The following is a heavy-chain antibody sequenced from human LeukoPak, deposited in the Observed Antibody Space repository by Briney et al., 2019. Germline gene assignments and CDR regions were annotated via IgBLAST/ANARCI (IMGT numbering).Heavy chain of an antibody. J-gene: IGHJ4*02. D-gene: IGHD1-14*01. CDR2: IKQDGSEK. Sequence: SGGSLRLSCAASGFTFSSYAMSWVRQAPGKGLEWVANIKQDGSEKYYVDSVKGRFTISRDNAKNSLYLQMNSLRAEDTVVYYCARDGPETPPDYWGQGTLVTVSS. CDR1: GFTFSSYA. V-gene: IGHV3-7*01. CDR3: ARDGPETPPDY.